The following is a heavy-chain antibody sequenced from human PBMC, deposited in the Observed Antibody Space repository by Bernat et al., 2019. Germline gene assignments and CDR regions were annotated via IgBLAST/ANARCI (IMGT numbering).Heavy chain of an antibody. CDR3: AGGSAGTYYYYMDV. D-gene: IGHD3-10*01. V-gene: IGHV1-18*01. Sequence: QVQVVQSGDEVKKPGASVKVSCKASGYTFTSYGISWVRQAPGQGLEWKGWISVYNGNTNYAQKLQGRVIMTTDTSTSTAYMELRSLRSDDTAVYYCAGGSAGTYYYYMDVWGKGTTVTVSS. J-gene: IGHJ6*03. CDR1: GYTFTSYG. CDR2: ISVYNGNT.